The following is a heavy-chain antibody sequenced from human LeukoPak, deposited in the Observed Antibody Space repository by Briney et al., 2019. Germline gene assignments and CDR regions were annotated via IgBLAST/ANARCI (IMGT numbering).Heavy chain of an antibody. J-gene: IGHJ5*02. CDR3: ARARYCSSTSCYTGHNWFDP. CDR1: GGSISSGDYY. D-gene: IGHD2-2*02. V-gene: IGHV4-61*08. Sequence: PSETLSLTCTVSGGSISSGDYYWSWIRQPPGKGLEWIGYIYYSGSTNYNPSLKSRVTISVDTSKNQFSLKLSSVTAADTAVYYCARARYCSSTSCYTGHNWFDPWGQGTLVTVSS. CDR2: IYYSGST.